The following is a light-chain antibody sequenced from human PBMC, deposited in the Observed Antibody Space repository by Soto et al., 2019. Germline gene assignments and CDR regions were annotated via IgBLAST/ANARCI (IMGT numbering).Light chain of an antibody. CDR1: SSDVGGSNY. CDR3: TSYTSSSTLYV. CDR2: DVS. Sequence: QSALTQPASVSGSPGQSITISYTGTSSDVGGSNYVSWYQQHPGKAPKLMIYDVSYRPSGVSNRFSGSKSGNTASLTISGLQAEDEADYYCTSYTSSSTLYVFGTGTKVTVL. V-gene: IGLV2-14*01. J-gene: IGLJ1*01.